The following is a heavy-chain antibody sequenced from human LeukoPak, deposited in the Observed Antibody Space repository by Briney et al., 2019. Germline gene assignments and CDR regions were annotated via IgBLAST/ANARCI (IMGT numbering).Heavy chain of an antibody. J-gene: IGHJ5*02. CDR3: ATRTYNWFDP. CDR2: IYYSGST. Sequence: PSETLSLTCTVSGGSISSSSYYWGWIRQPPGKGLEWIGSIYYSGSTYPNPSLKSRVTISVDTSKNQFSLKVISVTAADTAVYYCATRTYNWFDPWGQGTLVTVSS. V-gene: IGHV4-39*01. D-gene: IGHD2-2*01. CDR1: GGSISSSSYY.